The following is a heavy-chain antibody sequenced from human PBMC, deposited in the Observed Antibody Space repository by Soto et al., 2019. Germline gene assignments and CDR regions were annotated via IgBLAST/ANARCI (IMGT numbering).Heavy chain of an antibody. CDR2: ISGSGGST. D-gene: IGHD2-2*01. Sequence: GGSLRLSCAASGFTFSSYAMSWVRQAPGKGLEWVSAISGSGGSTYYADSVKGRFTISRDNSKNTLYLQMNSLRAEDTAVYYCAKSRAGWFGYCSSTSCYGHDAIDIWGQGTMVTVSS. CDR1: GFTFSSYA. CDR3: AKSRAGWFGYCSSTSCYGHDAIDI. J-gene: IGHJ3*02. V-gene: IGHV3-23*01.